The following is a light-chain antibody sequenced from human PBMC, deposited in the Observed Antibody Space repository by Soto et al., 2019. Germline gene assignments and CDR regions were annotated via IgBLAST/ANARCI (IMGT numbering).Light chain of an antibody. CDR2: GAS. Sequence: ETVLTQSPATLSVSPGDRATLSCRASQSVGTYLAWYQQKPGQAPRLLIYGASSRVTGIPGRFSGSGSGTEFTLTITSLQSADSAVYYCQHYNNWPYTFGQGTK. V-gene: IGKV3-15*01. J-gene: IGKJ2*01. CDR3: QHYNNWPYT. CDR1: QSVGTY.